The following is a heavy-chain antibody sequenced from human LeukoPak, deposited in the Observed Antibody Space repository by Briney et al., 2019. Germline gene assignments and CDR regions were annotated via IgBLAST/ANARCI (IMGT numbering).Heavy chain of an antibody. CDR2: ISAYNGNT. CDR1: GYTFTSYG. Sequence: GASVKVSCKASGYTFTSYGISWVRQAPGQGLEWMGWISAYNGNTNYAQKLQGRVTMTTDTSTSTAYMELRSLRSDDTAVYYCARDLYYDILTGYYRGGPFDPWGQGTLVTVSS. V-gene: IGHV1-18*01. D-gene: IGHD3-9*01. J-gene: IGHJ5*02. CDR3: ARDLYYDILTGYYRGGPFDP.